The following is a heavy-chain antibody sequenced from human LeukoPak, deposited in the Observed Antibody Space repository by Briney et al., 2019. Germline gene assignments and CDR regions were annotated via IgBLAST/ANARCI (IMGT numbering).Heavy chain of an antibody. J-gene: IGHJ5*02. CDR1: GYTLTELS. CDR2: FDPEDGET. D-gene: IGHD3-3*01. CDR3: ARGGAPAIFGAYNWFDP. V-gene: IGHV1-24*01. Sequence: ASVKVSCKVSGYTLTELSMHWVRQAPGKGLEWMGGFDPEDGETIYAQKFQGRVTMTRDTSTSTVYMELSSLRSEDTAVYYCARGGAPAIFGAYNWFDPWGQGTLVTVSS.